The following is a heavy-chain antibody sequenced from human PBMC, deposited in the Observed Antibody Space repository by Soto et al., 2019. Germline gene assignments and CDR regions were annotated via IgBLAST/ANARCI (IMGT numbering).Heavy chain of an antibody. V-gene: IGHV3-30*18. D-gene: IGHD2-15*01. Sequence: PGGSLRLSCAASGFTFSYYGMHWVRQAPGKGPEWVAVISYDGNNKYYADSVKGRFTISRDKSKNRLYLQMNSLRTEDTAVYYCAKDRRPHEYCSGGSCYNGFAHWGQGTLVTVSS. CDR3: AKDRRPHEYCSGGSCYNGFAH. CDR2: ISYDGNNK. CDR1: GFTFSYYG. J-gene: IGHJ4*02.